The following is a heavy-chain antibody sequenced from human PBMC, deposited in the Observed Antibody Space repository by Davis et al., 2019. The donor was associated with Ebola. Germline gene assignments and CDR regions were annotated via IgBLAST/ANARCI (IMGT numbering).Heavy chain of an antibody. V-gene: IGHV1-69*04. D-gene: IGHD4-17*01. Sequence: SVKVSCKASGYTFTSYYMHWVRQAPGQGLEWMGRIIPILGIANYAQKFQGRVTITADKSTSTAYMELSSLRSEDTAVYYCARDSLTVTSYYYYGMDVWGQGTTVTVSS. J-gene: IGHJ6*02. CDR2: IIPILGIA. CDR3: ARDSLTVTSYYYYGMDV. CDR1: GYTFTSYY.